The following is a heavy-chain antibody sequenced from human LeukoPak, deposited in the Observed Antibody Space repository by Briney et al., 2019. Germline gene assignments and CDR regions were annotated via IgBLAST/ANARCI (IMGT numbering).Heavy chain of an antibody. CDR1: GGSFSGYY. CDR2: INHSGST. D-gene: IGHD6-13*01. Sequence: SETLSLTCAVYGGSFSGYYWSWIRQPPGKGLEWIGEINHSGSTNYNPSLKSRATISVDTSKNQISLKLSSVTAADTAVYYCASFQQQDDAFDIWGQGTMVTVSS. V-gene: IGHV4-34*01. CDR3: ASFQQQDDAFDI. J-gene: IGHJ3*02.